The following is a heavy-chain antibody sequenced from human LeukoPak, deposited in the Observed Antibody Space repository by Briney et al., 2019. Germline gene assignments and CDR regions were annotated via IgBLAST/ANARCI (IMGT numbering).Heavy chain of an antibody. CDR3: ARQGGVATTFDY. CDR1: GGSITGYC. D-gene: IGHD5-12*01. CDR2: IYYSGST. Sequence: SETLSLTCTVSGGSITGYCWNWIRQPPGKGLEWIGYIYYSGSTNYNPSLKSRVTISVDTSENQFSLKLNSVTAADTAVYYCARQGGVATTFDYWGQGTLVTVSP. J-gene: IGHJ4*02. V-gene: IGHV4-59*08.